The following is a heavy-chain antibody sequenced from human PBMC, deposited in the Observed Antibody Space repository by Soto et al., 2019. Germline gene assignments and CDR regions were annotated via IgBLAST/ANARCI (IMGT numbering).Heavy chain of an antibody. Sequence: QVQLVQSGAEVKKPGSSVKVSCKASGGTFSSYAISWVRQAPGQGLEWMGGIIPIFGTANYAQKFQGRVTITADESTSTAYMERSSLRSEDTAVYYCARVGGSYRAEYFQHWGQGPVVTVSS. CDR3: ARVGGSYRAEYFQH. V-gene: IGHV1-69*01. J-gene: IGHJ1*01. CDR1: GGTFSSYA. D-gene: IGHD1-26*01. CDR2: IIPIFGTA.